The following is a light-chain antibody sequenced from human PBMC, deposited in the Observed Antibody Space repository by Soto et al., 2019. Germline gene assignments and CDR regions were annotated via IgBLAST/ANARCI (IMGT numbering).Light chain of an antibody. Sequence: LSQSPATLSLSPGERATLSCRASQSIRTSLAWYQQKPGQAPRLVIFDASNRANGVPARFGGSGSGTDFTLTINSLEPEDFAVYYCQQRTVWPPITFGQGTLLEVK. CDR1: QSIRTS. CDR3: QQRTVWPPIT. V-gene: IGKV3-11*01. J-gene: IGKJ5*01. CDR2: DAS.